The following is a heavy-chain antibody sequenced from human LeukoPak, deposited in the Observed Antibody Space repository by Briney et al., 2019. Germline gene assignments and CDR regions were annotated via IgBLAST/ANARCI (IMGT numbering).Heavy chain of an antibody. D-gene: IGHD1-1*01. CDR1: RFTFTNYW. Sequence: GRSLRLSCAAYRFTFTNYWLTWVRQAPGKGLEWVANINQDGGTEYYVDSMKGRFTISRDNAKNLVYLQIDSLRAEDTAVYFCARHTLWRFDDWGQGALVTVSS. CDR2: INQDGGTE. J-gene: IGHJ4*02. CDR3: ARHTLWRFDD. V-gene: IGHV3-7*01.